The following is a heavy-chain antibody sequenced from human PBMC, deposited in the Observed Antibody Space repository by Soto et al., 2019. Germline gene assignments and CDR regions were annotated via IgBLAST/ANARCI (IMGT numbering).Heavy chain of an antibody. D-gene: IGHD3-3*01. Sequence: GGSLRLSCAASGFTFSSYAMSWVRQAPGKGLEWVSAISGSGGSTYYADSVKGRFTISRDNSKNTLYLQMNSLRAEDTAVYYFAKIPSSYREWLLLSDYWGQGTLVTGSS. CDR1: GFTFSSYA. CDR2: ISGSGGST. CDR3: AKIPSSYREWLLLSDY. V-gene: IGHV3-23*01. J-gene: IGHJ4*02.